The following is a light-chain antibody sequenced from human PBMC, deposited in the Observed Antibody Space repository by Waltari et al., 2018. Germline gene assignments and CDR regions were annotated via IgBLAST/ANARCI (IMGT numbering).Light chain of an antibody. Sequence: EIVVTQSPATLSVSPGERATLSCRTSQTIDNQLAWYQQKPGQTHRLLIYGASSRAIGIPARFSGSGFGTEFTLTISSLQSEDFAVYYCQQYNNWLSVTFGQGTRLEI. J-gene: IGKJ5*01. V-gene: IGKV3-15*01. CDR2: GAS. CDR3: QQYNNWLSVT. CDR1: QTIDNQ.